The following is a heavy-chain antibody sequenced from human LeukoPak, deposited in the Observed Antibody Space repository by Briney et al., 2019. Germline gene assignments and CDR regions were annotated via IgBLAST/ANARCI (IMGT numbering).Heavy chain of an antibody. Sequence: SETLSLTCTVSGGSISSSSYYWGWIRQPPGKGLEWIGSIYYSGSTYYNPSLKSRVTISVDTSKNQFSLKLSSVTAADTAVYYCARVGYSSSWYVEDYWGQGTLVTVSS. D-gene: IGHD6-13*01. J-gene: IGHJ4*02. CDR3: ARVGYSSSWYVEDY. CDR1: GGSISSSSYY. CDR2: IYYSGST. V-gene: IGHV4-39*01.